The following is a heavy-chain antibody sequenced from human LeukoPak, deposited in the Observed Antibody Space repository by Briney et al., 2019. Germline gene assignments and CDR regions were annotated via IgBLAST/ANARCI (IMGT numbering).Heavy chain of an antibody. CDR2: IYHSGSI. V-gene: IGHV4-38-2*02. J-gene: IGHJ4*02. CDR1: GYSISSGYY. D-gene: IGHD3-3*01. Sequence: SEPLSLTCTVSGYSISSGYYWGWIRQPPGKGLEWIGSIYHSGSIYYNPSLKSRVTISVDTSKNQFSLKLSSVTAADTAVYYCARLGYYDFWSGYSAPGYYFDYWGQGTLVTVSS. CDR3: ARLGYYDFWSGYSAPGYYFDY.